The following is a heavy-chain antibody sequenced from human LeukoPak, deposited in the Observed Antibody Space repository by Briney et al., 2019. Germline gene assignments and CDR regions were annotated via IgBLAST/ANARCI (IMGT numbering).Heavy chain of an antibody. J-gene: IGHJ4*02. D-gene: IGHD3-3*01. CDR2: ISGSGSHI. CDR1: GFTFSSYS. Sequence: GGSLRLSCAASGFTFSSYSMNWVRQTPGKGLEWVSSISGSGSHIYYADSLKGRFTISRDNAKNSLYLQMSSLRVEDTAVYFCARGHDTIYGVLYPLAYWGQGTLVTVSS. CDR3: ARGHDTIYGVLYPLAY. V-gene: IGHV3-21*01.